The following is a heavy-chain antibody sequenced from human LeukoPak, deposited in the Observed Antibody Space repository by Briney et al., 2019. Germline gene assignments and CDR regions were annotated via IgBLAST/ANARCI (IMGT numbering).Heavy chain of an antibody. D-gene: IGHD3-10*01. Sequence: GGSLRLSCAASGFIVSENYMSWVRQAPGKGLEWVSTVYSGGLTFYADPVKGRFTISRDNSKNTLYLQMSSLRAEATAVYYCVRDPWSGLGDFWGQGTTVTVSS. J-gene: IGHJ6*02. V-gene: IGHV3-66*01. CDR3: VRDPWSGLGDF. CDR1: GFIVSENY. CDR2: VYSGGLT.